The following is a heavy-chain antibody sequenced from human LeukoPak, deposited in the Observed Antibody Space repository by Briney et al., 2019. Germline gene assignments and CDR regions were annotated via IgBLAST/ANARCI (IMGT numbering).Heavy chain of an antibody. CDR3: AREVRSIPFDY. CDR2: INHSGST. V-gene: IGHV4-34*01. D-gene: IGHD6-6*01. Sequence: SETLSLTCAVYGGSFSGYDWSWIRQPPGKGLEWIGEINHSGSTNYNPSLKSRVTISVDTSKNQFSLKLSSVTAADTAVYYCAREVRSIPFDYWGQGTLVTVSS. J-gene: IGHJ4*02. CDR1: GGSFSGYD.